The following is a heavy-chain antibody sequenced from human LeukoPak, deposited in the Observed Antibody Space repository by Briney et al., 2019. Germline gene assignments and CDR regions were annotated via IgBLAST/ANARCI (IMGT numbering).Heavy chain of an antibody. CDR2: IYYSGST. CDR1: GGSISSGDYY. D-gene: IGHD3-22*01. CDR3: ARDYYDSSGYYYVGY. Sequence: SETLSLTCTVSGGSISSGDYYWSWIRQPPGKGLEWIGYIYYSGSTYYNPSLKSRVTISVDTSKNQFSLKLSSVTAADTAVYYCARDYYDSSGYYYVGYWGQGTLVTVSS. V-gene: IGHV4-30-4*01. J-gene: IGHJ4*02.